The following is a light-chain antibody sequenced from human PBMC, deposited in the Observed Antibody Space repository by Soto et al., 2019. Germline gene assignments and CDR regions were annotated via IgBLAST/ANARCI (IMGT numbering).Light chain of an antibody. V-gene: IGKV1-5*01. Sequence: DIQMTQSPTTLSASVGDRVTITCRASQSISSWLAWYQQKPGKAPKLLIYDASSLESGVPSRFSGSGSGTEFTLTISSLQPDDFATYYCQQYNSYLLTFGGGTKVDIK. CDR2: DAS. J-gene: IGKJ4*01. CDR3: QQYNSYLLT. CDR1: QSISSW.